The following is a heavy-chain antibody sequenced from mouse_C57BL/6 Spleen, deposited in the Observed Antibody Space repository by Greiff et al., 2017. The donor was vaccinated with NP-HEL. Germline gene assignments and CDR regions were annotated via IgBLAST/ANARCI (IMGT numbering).Heavy chain of an antibody. CDR1: GYTFTDYN. CDR3: ARFYYSWFAY. D-gene: IGHD2-1*01. J-gene: IGHJ3*01. Sequence: VHVKQSGPELVKPGASVKIPCKASGYTFTDYNMDWVKQSHGKSLEWIGDINPNNGGTIYNQKFKGKATLTVDKSSSTAYMELRSLTSEDTAVYYCARFYYSWFAYWGQGTLVTVSA. CDR2: INPNNGGT. V-gene: IGHV1-18*01.